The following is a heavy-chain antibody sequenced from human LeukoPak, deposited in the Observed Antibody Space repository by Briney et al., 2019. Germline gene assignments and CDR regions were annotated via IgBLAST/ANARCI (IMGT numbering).Heavy chain of an antibody. D-gene: IGHD4-17*01. CDR1: GGSISSYY. Sequence: PSETLSLTCTVSGGSISSYYWSWIRQPPGKGLEWIGYIYYSGSTNYNPSLKSRVTMSVDTSKNQFSLKLSSVTAADTAVYYCARSVTTLTNWYFDLWGRGTLVTVSS. J-gene: IGHJ2*01. CDR2: IYYSGST. V-gene: IGHV4-59*12. CDR3: ARSVTTLTNWYFDL.